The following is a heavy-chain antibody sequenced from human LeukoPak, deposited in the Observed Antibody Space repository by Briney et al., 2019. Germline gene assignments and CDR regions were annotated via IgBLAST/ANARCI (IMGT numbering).Heavy chain of an antibody. V-gene: IGHV4-34*01. CDR1: Y. CDR2: INHSGST. Sequence: YWSWIRQPPGKXLEWXGEINHSGSTNYNPSLKSRVTISVDTSKNQFSLKLSSVTAADTAVYYCARGPQRDYDFWSGYPYYFDYWGQGTLVTVSS. D-gene: IGHD3-3*01. CDR3: ARGPQRDYDFWSGYPYYFDY. J-gene: IGHJ4*02.